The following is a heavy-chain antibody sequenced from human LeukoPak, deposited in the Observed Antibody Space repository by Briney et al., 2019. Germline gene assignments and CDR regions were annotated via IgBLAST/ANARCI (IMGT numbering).Heavy chain of an antibody. CDR1: GYTFTSYD. CDR2: MNPNSGNT. CDR3: ARMYSSGWTYYNYYYMDV. J-gene: IGHJ6*03. V-gene: IGHV1-8*01. D-gene: IGHD6-19*01. Sequence: ASVKVSCKASGYTFTSYDINWVRQATGQGLEWMGWMNPNSGNTGYAQKFQGRVTMTRNTSISTAYMELSSLRSEDTAVYYCARMYSSGWTYYNYYYMDVWGKGTTVTISS.